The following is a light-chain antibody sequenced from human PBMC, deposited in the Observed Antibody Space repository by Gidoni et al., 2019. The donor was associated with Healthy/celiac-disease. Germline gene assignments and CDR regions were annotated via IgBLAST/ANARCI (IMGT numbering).Light chain of an antibody. J-gene: IGKJ4*01. Sequence: DIQLTQSPSSLSASVGDRVTITCRASQSISSYLNWYQQKPGKSPKLLIYAASSLQSGVTSRFSGSGSGTDFTLTISSLQTEDFANYYCQQSYSTPPTFGGGNKVEIK. CDR2: AAS. V-gene: IGKV1-39*01. CDR3: QQSYSTPPT. CDR1: QSISSY.